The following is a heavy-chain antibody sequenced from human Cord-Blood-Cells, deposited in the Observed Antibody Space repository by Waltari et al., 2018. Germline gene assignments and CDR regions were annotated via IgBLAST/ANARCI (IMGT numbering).Heavy chain of an antibody. Sequence: EVQLVQSGAEVKKPGESLKISCKGSGYSFTSYWIGWVRQMPGKGLEWKGIIYPGDSGTRYSPSFQGQVAISADKSISTAYRQWSSLKASDTAMYYCARHDGLSYGSGSYFDYWGQGTLVTVSS. CDR2: IYPGDSGT. V-gene: IGHV5-51*01. CDR1: GYSFTSYW. CDR3: ARHDGLSYGSGSYFDY. D-gene: IGHD3-10*01. J-gene: IGHJ4*02.